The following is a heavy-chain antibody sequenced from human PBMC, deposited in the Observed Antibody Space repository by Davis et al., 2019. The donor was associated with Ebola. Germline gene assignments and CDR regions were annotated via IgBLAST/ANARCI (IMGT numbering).Heavy chain of an antibody. CDR2: IRSKANSYAT. V-gene: IGHV3-73*01. CDR3: TVTTTHDDY. Sequence: GGSLRFSCAASGFTFSGSAMHWVRQASGKGLEWVGRIRSKANSYATAYAASVKGRFTISRDDSKNTAYLQMNSLKTEDTAVYYCTVTTTHDDYWGQGTLVTVSS. CDR1: GFTFSGSA. D-gene: IGHD4-11*01. J-gene: IGHJ4*02.